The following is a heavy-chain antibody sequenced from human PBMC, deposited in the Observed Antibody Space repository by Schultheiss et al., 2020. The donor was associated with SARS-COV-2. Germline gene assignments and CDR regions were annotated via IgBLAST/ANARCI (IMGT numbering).Heavy chain of an antibody. V-gene: IGHV1-8*02. Sequence: ASVKVSCKASGGTFSSYAISWVRQAPGQGLEWMGWMNPNSGNTGYAQKFQGRVTMTRNTSISTAYMELSSLRSEDTAVYYCARAATMVRFEDWFDPWGQGTLVTVSS. J-gene: IGHJ5*02. D-gene: IGHD3-10*01. CDR2: MNPNSGNT. CDR3: ARAATMVRFEDWFDP. CDR1: GGTFSSYA.